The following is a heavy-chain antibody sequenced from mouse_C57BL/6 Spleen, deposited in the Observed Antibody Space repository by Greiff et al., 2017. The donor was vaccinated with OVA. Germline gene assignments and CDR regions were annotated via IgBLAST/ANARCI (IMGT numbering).Heavy chain of an antibody. CDR2: ISNGGGST. Sequence: EVQLQESGGGLVQPGGSLKLSCAASGFTFSDYYMYWVRQTPEKRLEWVAYISNGGGSTYYPDTVKGRFTISRDNAKNTLYLQMSRLKSEDTAMYYCARHAGNAFDYWGQGTTLTVSS. CDR1: GFTFSDYY. V-gene: IGHV5-12*01. CDR3: ARHAGNAFDY. D-gene: IGHD2-1*01. J-gene: IGHJ2*01.